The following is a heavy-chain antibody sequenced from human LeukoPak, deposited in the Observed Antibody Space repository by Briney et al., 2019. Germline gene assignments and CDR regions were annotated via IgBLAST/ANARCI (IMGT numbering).Heavy chain of an antibody. CDR3: AELGITMIGGV. V-gene: IGHV3-23*01. CDR1: AFTFSSYA. J-gene: IGHJ6*04. CDR2: IRPSGDNT. Sequence: GGSLRLSCAASAFTFSSYAMSWVRQAPGRGLEWVSSIRPSGDNTYYGDSVKGRFTISRDNAKNSLYLQMNSLRAEDTAVYYCAELGITMIGGVWGKGTTVTISS. D-gene: IGHD3-10*02.